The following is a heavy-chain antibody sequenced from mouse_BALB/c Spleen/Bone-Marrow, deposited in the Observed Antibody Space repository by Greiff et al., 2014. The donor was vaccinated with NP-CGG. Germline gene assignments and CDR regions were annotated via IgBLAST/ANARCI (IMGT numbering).Heavy chain of an antibody. CDR1: GYTFTSYW. CDR2: IDPSDSET. D-gene: IGHD2-3*01. J-gene: IGHJ4*01. V-gene: IGHV1-69*02. Sequence: QVQLQQSGAELVKPGAPVKLSCKASGYTFTSYWMNWVKQRPGRGLEWIGRIDPSDSETHYNQKFKDKATLTVDKSSSTAYIQLSSLTSEYSAVYYCARALGDGYYYAMDYWGQGTSVTVSS. CDR3: ARALGDGYYYAMDY.